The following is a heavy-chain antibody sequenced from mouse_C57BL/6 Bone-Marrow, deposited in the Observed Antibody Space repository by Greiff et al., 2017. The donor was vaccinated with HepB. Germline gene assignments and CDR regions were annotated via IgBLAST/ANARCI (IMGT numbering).Heavy chain of an antibody. V-gene: IGHV1-64*01. CDR3: ARYAAMDY. Sequence: VQLQQPGAELVKPGASVKLSCKASGYTFTSYWMHWVKQRPGQGLEWIGMIHPNSGNTNYNEKFKGKATLTADKSSSTAYMELRSLTSEDSAVYFCARYAAMDYWGQGTSVTVSS. CDR1: GYTFTSYW. CDR2: IHPNSGNT. J-gene: IGHJ4*01.